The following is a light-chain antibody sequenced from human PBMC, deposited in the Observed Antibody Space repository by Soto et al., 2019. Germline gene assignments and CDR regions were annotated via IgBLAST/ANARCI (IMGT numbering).Light chain of an antibody. V-gene: IGLV8-61*01. Sequence: QTVVTQEPSFSVSPGGTVTLTCGLNSGSVSSRHYPTWYQQTPGQPPRALIYNTNTRSSGVPDRFSGSMLGNKAALTITGAQADDESEYFCLLDMGNGIRVFGGGTQLTVL. CDR3: LLDMGNGIRV. J-gene: IGLJ3*02. CDR1: SGSVSSRHY. CDR2: NTN.